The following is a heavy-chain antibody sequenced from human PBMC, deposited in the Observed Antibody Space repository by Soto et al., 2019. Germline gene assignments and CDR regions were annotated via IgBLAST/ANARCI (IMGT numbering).Heavy chain of an antibody. CDR3: VRGLEWLRNY. V-gene: IGHV1-8*01. Sequence: QVQLVQSGAEVKKPGASVKVSCKATGYTFTTYDINWVRQATGQGLEWMGWMNPNSGDTGYAQKFQGRVTMPRDTSISTAYMELSTLTYEDTAVYYCVRGLEWLRNYWGQGTLVTVSS. J-gene: IGHJ4*02. CDR2: MNPNSGDT. D-gene: IGHD5-12*01. CDR1: GYTFTTYD.